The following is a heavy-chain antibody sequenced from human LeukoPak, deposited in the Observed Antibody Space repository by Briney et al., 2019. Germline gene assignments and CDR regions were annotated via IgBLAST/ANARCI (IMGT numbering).Heavy chain of an antibody. J-gene: IGHJ4*02. CDR1: GFTFSSYA. V-gene: IGHV3-30*18. Sequence: GGSLRLSCAASGFTFSSYAMSWVRQAPGKGLEWVAVISYDGSNKYYADSVKGRFTISRDNSKNTLYLQMNSLRAEDTAVYYCAKDQMGGFDYWGQGTLVTVSS. CDR2: ISYDGSNK. CDR3: AKDQMGGFDY. D-gene: IGHD1-26*01.